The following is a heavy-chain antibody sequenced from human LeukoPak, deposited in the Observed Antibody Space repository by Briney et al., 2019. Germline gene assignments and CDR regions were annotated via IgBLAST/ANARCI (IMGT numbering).Heavy chain of an antibody. Sequence: PGGSLRLSCAASGFTFRSYWMTWGRQAPGKGLEWVANIKEDGSEEYYVDSVKGRFTISRDNAKNSLYLQMNSLRAEDMAVYYCARGRNVACWGQGTLVTVSS. V-gene: IGHV3-7*01. CDR2: IKEDGSEE. CDR3: ARGRNVAC. CDR1: GFTFRSYW. J-gene: IGHJ4*02.